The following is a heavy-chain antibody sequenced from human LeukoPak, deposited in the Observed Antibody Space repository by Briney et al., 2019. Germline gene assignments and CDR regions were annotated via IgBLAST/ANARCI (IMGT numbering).Heavy chain of an antibody. Sequence: ASVKVSCKASGYTFTGYYMHWVRQAPGQGLEWMGRINPNSGGTNYAQKFQGRVTITRDTSISTAYMELSRLRSDDTAVYYRARDTGYSSSWYYGDFDYWGQGTLVTVSS. CDR2: INPNSGGT. J-gene: IGHJ4*02. CDR1: GYTFTGYY. D-gene: IGHD6-13*01. V-gene: IGHV1-2*06. CDR3: ARDTGYSSSWYYGDFDY.